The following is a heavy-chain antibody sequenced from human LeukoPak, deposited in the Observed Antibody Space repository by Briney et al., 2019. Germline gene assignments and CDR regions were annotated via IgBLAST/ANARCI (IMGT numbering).Heavy chain of an antibody. CDR1: VYTFPSHG. CDR2: ISTYNANT. D-gene: IGHD2-15*01. CDR3: ARSSFCSGGTCYSSLDY. V-gene: IGHV1-18*01. J-gene: IGHJ4*02. Sequence: ASVKVSCKASVYTFPSHGISWVRQAPGQGLEGMGWISTYNANTKYAQKLQRRVTMPTHTPTTTAHRALRTLSCDDTPIYYCARSSFCSGGTCYSSLDYWGQGTLVTVSS.